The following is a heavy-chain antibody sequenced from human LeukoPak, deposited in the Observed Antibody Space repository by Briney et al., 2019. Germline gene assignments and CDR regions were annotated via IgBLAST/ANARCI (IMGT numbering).Heavy chain of an antibody. CDR3: ASRELLLGDAFDI. V-gene: IGHV4-31*03. J-gene: IGHJ3*02. D-gene: IGHD1-26*01. Sequence: SQTLSLTCTVSGGSISSGGYYWSWIRQHPGKGLEWIGYIYYSGSTYYNPSLKSRVTISVDTSKNQFSLKLSSVTAADTAVYYCASRELLLGDAFDIWGQGTMVTVSS. CDR1: GGSISSGGYY. CDR2: IYYSGST.